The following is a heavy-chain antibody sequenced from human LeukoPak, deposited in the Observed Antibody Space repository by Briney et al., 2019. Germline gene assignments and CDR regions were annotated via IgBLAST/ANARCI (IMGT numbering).Heavy chain of an antibody. D-gene: IGHD2-2*01. J-gene: IGHJ4*02. V-gene: IGHV4-30-2*01. Sequence: SETLSLTCTVSGGSISSGGYYWSWIRQPPGKGLEWIGYIYHSGSTYYNPSLKSRVTISVDRSKNQFSLKLSSVTAADTAVYYCAREGIVVVPAAFDYWGQGTLVTVSS. CDR2: IYHSGST. CDR3: AREGIVVVPAAFDY. CDR1: GGSISSGGYY.